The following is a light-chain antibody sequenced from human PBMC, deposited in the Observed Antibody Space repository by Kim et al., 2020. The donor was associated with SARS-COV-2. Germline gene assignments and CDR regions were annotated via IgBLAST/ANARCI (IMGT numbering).Light chain of an antibody. CDR2: GAS. J-gene: IGKJ4*01. CDR3: QQYNNWPLT. V-gene: IGKV3-15*01. CDR1: QTISSN. Sequence: GSPGEGAPLSSRARQTISSNLAWYQHKPGQAPRLLICGASTRATGVPARFTGGGSGTEFTLTISSLQSEDFAVYYCQQYNNWPLTFGGGTKVDIK.